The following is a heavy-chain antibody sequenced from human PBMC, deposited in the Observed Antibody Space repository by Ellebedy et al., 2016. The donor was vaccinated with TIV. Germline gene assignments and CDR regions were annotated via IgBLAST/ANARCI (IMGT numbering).Heavy chain of an antibody. V-gene: IGHV3-23*01. CDR3: ARAFGAVSGMDV. Sequence: GGSLRLXCAASGFTFSDYAMHWVRQAPGKGLDWVSGINGSGAYIYDADSVKGRFTISRDNSKNTLYLQMNSLRAEDTAVYYCARAFGAVSGMDVWGQGTTVTVSS. CDR2: INGSGAYI. D-gene: IGHD4/OR15-4a*01. CDR1: GFTFSDYA. J-gene: IGHJ6*02.